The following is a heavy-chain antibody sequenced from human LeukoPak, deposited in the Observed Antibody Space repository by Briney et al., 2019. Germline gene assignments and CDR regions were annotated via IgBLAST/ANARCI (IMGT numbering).Heavy chain of an antibody. Sequence: GASVKVSCKASGYTFTGYYMHWVRQAPGQGLEWMGRINPNSGGTNYAQKFQGRVTMTRDTSISTAYMELSRLRSDDTAVYYCARPHWYGFSDYFDYWGQGTLVTVSS. CDR2: INPNSGGT. J-gene: IGHJ4*02. CDR1: GYTFTGYY. V-gene: IGHV1-2*06. D-gene: IGHD6-13*01. CDR3: ARPHWYGFSDYFDY.